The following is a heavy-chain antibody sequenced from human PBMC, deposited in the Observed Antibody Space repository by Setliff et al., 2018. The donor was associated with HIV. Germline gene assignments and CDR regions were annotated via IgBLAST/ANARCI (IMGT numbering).Heavy chain of an antibody. Sequence: ASVKVSCKASGYTFTSYDINWVRQATGQGLEWMGRMNPNSGNTGYAQKFQGRVTITRNTSISTAYMELSSLRSEDTAVYYCARGLRFLEWLSRDNWFDPWGQGTLVTVSS. J-gene: IGHJ5*02. CDR1: GYTFTSYD. CDR2: MNPNSGNT. CDR3: ARGLRFLEWLSRDNWFDP. D-gene: IGHD3-3*01. V-gene: IGHV1-8*03.